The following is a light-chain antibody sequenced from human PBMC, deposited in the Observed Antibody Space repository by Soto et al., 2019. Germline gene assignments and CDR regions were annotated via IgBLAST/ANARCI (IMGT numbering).Light chain of an antibody. V-gene: IGLV3-21*02. CDR1: NIGSTS. J-gene: IGLJ1*01. Sequence: SYELTQPPSVSVAPGQTARITCGGNNIGSTSVHWYQQRPGQAPVLVVYDDNDRPSGIPERFSGSNSENTATLTITRVEAGDEADYYCQVWNITTDPYVFGTGTKVTVL. CDR3: QVWNITTDPYV. CDR2: DDN.